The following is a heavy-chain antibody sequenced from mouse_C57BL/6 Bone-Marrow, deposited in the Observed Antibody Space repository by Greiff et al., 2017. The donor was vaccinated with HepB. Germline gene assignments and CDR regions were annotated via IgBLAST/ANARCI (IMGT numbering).Heavy chain of an antibody. CDR2: ISSGSSTI. V-gene: IGHV5-17*03. CDR3: ARDRPIYDDYVYWYFDV. Sequence: EVQRVESGGGLVKPGGSLKLSCAASGFTFSDYGMHWVRQAPEKGLEWVAYISSGSSTIYYADTVKGRFTISRDNSKNNLYLQMSHLKSEDTAMYYCARDRPIYDDYVYWYFDVWGTGTTVTVSS. J-gene: IGHJ1*03. CDR1: GFTFSDYG. D-gene: IGHD2-4*01.